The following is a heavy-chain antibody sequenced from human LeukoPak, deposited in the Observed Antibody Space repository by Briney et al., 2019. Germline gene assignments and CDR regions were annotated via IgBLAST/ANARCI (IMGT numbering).Heavy chain of an antibody. CDR2: IRNSDGST. J-gene: IGHJ4*02. CDR1: GFTFSSYA. Sequence: GGSLRLSCAASGFTFSSYAMSWVRQAPGKGLEGVSTIRNSDGSTYYADAVKGRFTISRDNSENTLYLQMNSLRAEDTAVYYCAKATGYLLWGQGTLVTVSS. V-gene: IGHV3-23*01. CDR3: AKATGYLL. D-gene: IGHD1-14*01.